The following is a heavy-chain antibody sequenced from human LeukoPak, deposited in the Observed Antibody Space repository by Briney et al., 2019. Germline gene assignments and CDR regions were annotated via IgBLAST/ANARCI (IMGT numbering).Heavy chain of an antibody. CDR2: TSGDGGTT. J-gene: IGHJ3*01. CDR3: ARGDTRLGGAFDL. Sequence: GGSLRLSCAASGFNLRSFAIHWVRQAPGKGPEYVSATSGDGGTTFCASSLQGRCTISRDNSNQMVYLQLGGLKIEDMGLYYCARGDTRLGGAFDLWGQGTMVTVSP. V-gene: IGHV3-64*01. D-gene: IGHD3-16*01. CDR1: GFNLRSFA.